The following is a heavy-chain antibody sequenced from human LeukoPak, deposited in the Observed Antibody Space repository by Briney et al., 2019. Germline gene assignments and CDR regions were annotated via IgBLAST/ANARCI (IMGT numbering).Heavy chain of an antibody. V-gene: IGHV4-34*01. CDR3: ARLIGTRPPFDY. J-gene: IGHJ4*02. CDR2: INHSGST. CDR1: GGSFSGYY. Sequence: PSETLSLTCAVYGGSFSGYYWSWFRRPPGKGLDWIGEINHSGSTNYNPSLKSRVTISVDTSKNQFSLKLSSVTAADTAVYYCARLIGTRPPFDYWGQGTLVTVSS.